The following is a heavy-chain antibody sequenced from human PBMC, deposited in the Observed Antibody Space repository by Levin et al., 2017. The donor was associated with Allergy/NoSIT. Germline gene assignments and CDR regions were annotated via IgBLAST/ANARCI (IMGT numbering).Heavy chain of an antibody. CDR2: VNGGGDTT. V-gene: IGHV3-23*01. CDR1: GFIFSHYA. D-gene: IGHD4-17*01. J-gene: IGHJ4*02. CDR3: AKKAVTMEF. Sequence: GGSLRLSCAASGFIFSHYAMSWVRQAPGKGLEWVSGVNGGGDTTYYADSVKGRFTVSRDNSKNMLYLEVNRVRAEDTAIYYCAKKAVTMEFWGQGTLVTVSS.